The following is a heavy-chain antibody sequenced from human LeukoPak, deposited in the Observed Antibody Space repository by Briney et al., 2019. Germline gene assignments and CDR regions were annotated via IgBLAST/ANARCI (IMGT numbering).Heavy chain of an antibody. Sequence: GASVKVSCKASGYTFTSYGISWVRQAPGQGLEWMGWISAYNGNTNYAQKLQGRVTMTTDTSTSTAYMELRSLRSDDTAVYYCARYCSSTSCYEPPYYYDGMDVWGQGTTVTVSS. CDR3: ARYCSSTSCYEPPYYYDGMDV. J-gene: IGHJ6*02. CDR2: ISAYNGNT. V-gene: IGHV1-18*01. CDR1: GYTFTSYG. D-gene: IGHD2-2*01.